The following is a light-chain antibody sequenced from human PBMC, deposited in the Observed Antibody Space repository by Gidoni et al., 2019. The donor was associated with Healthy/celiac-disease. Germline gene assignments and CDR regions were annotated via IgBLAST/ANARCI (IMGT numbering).Light chain of an antibody. CDR3: GTWDSSLSVYV. V-gene: IGLV1-51*02. CDR1: SSNIGNNY. J-gene: IGLJ1*01. CDR2: ENN. Sequence: QSVLTQPPSVSAAPGQKVTISCSGSSSNIGNNYVSWYQQRPGTAPKLLIYENNKRPSGIPDRFSGSKSGTSATLGITGLQTGDEADYYCGTWDSSLSVYVFGTGTKVTVL.